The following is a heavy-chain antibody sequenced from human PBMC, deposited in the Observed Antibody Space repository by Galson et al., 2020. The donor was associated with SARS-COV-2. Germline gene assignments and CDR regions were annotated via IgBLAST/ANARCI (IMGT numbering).Heavy chain of an antibody. V-gene: IGHV3-30*18. J-gene: IGHJ6*02. CDR1: GFTFNNYG. CDR3: AKEKEVLHLHYYAMDV. D-gene: IGHD1-26*01. CDR2: ISYEGSIK. Sequence: GGSLRLSCAVSGFTFNNYGIHWVRQAPGKGLEWVALISYEGSIKHYADSVQGRFIIARDSSKDTVYLQMNSLKFEDTAVYYCAKEKEVLHLHYYAMDVWGRGTTVT.